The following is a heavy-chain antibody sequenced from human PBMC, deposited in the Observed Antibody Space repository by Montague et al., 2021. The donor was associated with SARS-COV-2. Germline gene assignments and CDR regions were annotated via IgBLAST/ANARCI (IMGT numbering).Heavy chain of an antibody. D-gene: IGHD2-2*02. Sequence: SETLSLTCAVYGGSFSGYYWSWIRQPPGEGLEWIGEINHSGSTNYNPSLKSRVTISVDTSKNQFSLKLSSVTAADTAVYYCASLTLGYCSSISCYSDWFDPWGQGTLVTVSS. CDR1: GGSFSGYY. V-gene: IGHV4-34*01. CDR3: ASLTLGYCSSISCYSDWFDP. J-gene: IGHJ5*02. CDR2: INHSGST.